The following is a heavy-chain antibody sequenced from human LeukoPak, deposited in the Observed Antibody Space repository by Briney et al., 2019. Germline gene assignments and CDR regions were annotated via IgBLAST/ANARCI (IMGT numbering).Heavy chain of an antibody. CDR2: IKEDGSEK. J-gene: IGHJ4*02. V-gene: IGHV3-7*01. D-gene: IGHD6-6*01. Sequence: GGSLRLSCAASGFTFSNYWMSWVRQASGKGLEWVANIKEDGSEKYYVDSVKGRFTISRDNAKNSLYMQMNSLRAEDTAIYYCASGRQLGYWGQGTLVTVSS. CDR1: GFTFSNYW. CDR3: ASGRQLGY.